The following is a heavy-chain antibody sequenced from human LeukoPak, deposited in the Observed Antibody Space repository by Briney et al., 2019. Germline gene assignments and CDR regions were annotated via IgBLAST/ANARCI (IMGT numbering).Heavy chain of an antibody. CDR2: IYSGGST. D-gene: IGHD5-18*01. CDR1: GFTVSSNY. CDR3: ARDLRAAMAQYYYYYMDV. J-gene: IGHJ6*03. V-gene: IGHV3-66*01. Sequence: QSGGSLRLSCAASGFTVSSNYMSWVRQAPGKGLEWVSVIYSGGSTYYADSVKGRFTISRDNSKNTLYLQMNSLRAEDTAVYYCARDLRAAMAQYYYYYMDVWGKGTTVTISS.